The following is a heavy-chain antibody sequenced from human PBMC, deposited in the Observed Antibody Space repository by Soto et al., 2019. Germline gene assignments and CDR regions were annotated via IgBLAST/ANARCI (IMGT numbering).Heavy chain of an antibody. V-gene: IGHV3-74*01. CDR3: AREGMGFSNWFDP. CDR1: RFTFSSYL. J-gene: IGHJ5*02. Sequence: GGSLRLSCAASRFTFSSYLMHGVRQAPGKGLVWVSRINSDGSDTGYADSVKGRFTISRDNAKNTLYLQMNSLRAEDTAVYYCAREGMGFSNWFDPSGQGTLVTVSS. CDR2: INSDGSDT. D-gene: IGHD2-8*01.